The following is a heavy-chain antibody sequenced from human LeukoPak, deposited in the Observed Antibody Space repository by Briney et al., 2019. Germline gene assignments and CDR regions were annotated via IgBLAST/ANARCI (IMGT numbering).Heavy chain of an antibody. CDR1: GGSIGSGGYS. Sequence: SETLSLTCAVSGGSIGSGGYSWSWIRQPPGKGLEWIGYIYHSGSTYYNPSLKSRVTTSVDRSKNQFSLKLSSVTAADTAVYYCARGTIFGVVPDYWGQGTLVTVSS. CDR2: IYHSGST. J-gene: IGHJ4*02. V-gene: IGHV4-30-2*01. D-gene: IGHD3-3*01. CDR3: ARGTIFGVVPDY.